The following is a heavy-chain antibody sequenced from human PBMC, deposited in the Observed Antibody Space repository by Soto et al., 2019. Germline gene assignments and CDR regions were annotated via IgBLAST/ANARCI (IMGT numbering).Heavy chain of an antibody. J-gene: IGHJ5*02. Sequence: PSETLSLTCTVSGGSISSYYWSWIRQPPGKGLEWIGEINHSGSTNYNPSLKSRVTISVDTSKNQFSLKLSSVTAADTAVYYCARGGGPTIFGVVCNWFDPWGQGTLVTVSS. D-gene: IGHD3-3*01. CDR2: INHSGST. CDR3: ARGGGPTIFGVVCNWFDP. CDR1: GGSISSYY. V-gene: IGHV4-34*01.